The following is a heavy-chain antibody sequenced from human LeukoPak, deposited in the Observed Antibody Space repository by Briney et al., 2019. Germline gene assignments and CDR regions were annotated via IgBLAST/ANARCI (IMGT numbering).Heavy chain of an antibody. D-gene: IGHD5-24*01. Sequence: GGSLRLSCAASGFTFSTYGMNWVRQAPGKGLEWVSYINLNSRTIDYADSVRGRFTISRDNAKSSLYLQMNSLRAEDTAVYYCARDGYNSFLFYYYYYMDVWGKGTTVTISS. CDR2: INLNSRTI. CDR3: ARDGYNSFLFYYYYYMDV. V-gene: IGHV3-48*01. J-gene: IGHJ6*03. CDR1: GFTFSTYG.